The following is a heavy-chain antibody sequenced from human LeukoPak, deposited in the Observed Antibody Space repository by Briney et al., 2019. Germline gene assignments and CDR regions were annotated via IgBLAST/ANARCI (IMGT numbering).Heavy chain of an antibody. CDR3: ARAGNYYDFWSGYYSFDY. J-gene: IGHJ4*02. V-gene: IGHV3-74*01. CDR2: INSDGSST. D-gene: IGHD3-3*01. CDR1: GFTFSSYW. Sequence: GGSLRLSCAASGFTFSSYWMHWVRQAPGKGLVWVSRINSDGSSTSYADSVKGRFTISRDNAKNSLYLQMNSLRAEDTAVYYCARAGNYYDFWSGYYSFDYWGQGTLVTVSS.